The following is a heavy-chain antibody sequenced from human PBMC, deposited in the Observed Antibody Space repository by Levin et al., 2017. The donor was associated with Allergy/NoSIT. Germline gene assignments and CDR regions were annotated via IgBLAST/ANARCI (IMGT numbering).Heavy chain of an antibody. J-gene: IGHJ4*02. CDR1: GFTFSSYA. CDR3: AKDRDYGGSSGVFDY. D-gene: IGHD4-23*01. Sequence: VASVKVSCAASGFTFSSYAMTWVRQAPGKGLEWVSAISGSGGSTYYADSVKGRFTVSRDNSKNTLFLQMNSLRAEDTAVYYCAKDRDYGGSSGVFDYWGQGTLVTVSS. V-gene: IGHV3-23*01. CDR2: ISGSGGST.